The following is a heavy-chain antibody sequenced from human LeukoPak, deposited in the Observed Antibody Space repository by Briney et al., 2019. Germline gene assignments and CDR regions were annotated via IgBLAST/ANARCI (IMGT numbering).Heavy chain of an antibody. V-gene: IGHV4-59*08. D-gene: IGHD3-10*01. CDR2: IYYSGST. CDR1: GGSISSYH. J-gene: IGHJ6*02. Sequence: PSETLSLTCTVSGGSISSYHWSWIPQPPGKGLEWIGYIYYSGSTNYNPSLKSRVTISVDPSKNQFSLKLSSVTAADTAVYYCARVLACTMVRGWVGMDVWGQGTTVTVSS. CDR3: ARVLACTMVRGWVGMDV.